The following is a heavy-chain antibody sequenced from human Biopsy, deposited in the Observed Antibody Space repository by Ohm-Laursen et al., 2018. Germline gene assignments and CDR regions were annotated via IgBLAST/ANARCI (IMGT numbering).Heavy chain of an antibody. D-gene: IGHD3-10*01. V-gene: IGHV1-69*06. CDR1: GGTFSSYV. CDR2: IIPTFDTP. Sequence: SVKASCQASGGTFSSYVISWVRQAPGQGLEWMGRIIPTFDTPTYAPDFQGRVTFTADKSTGTAHLDLSRLRPEDTAIYYCAGGAAKGNPYDHWGQGTLVTVSS. J-gene: IGHJ5*02. CDR3: AGGAAKGNPYDH.